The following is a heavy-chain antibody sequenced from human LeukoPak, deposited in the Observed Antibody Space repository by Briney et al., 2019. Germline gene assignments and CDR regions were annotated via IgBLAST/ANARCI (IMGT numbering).Heavy chain of an antibody. CDR2: IKSKTDGGTT. CDR3: TKESGYSGYDPLDY. D-gene: IGHD5-12*01. CDR1: GFTFSNAW. J-gene: IGHJ4*02. V-gene: IGHV3-15*01. Sequence: PGGSLRLSCAASGFTFSNAWMSWVRQAPGKGLEWVGRIKSKTDGGTTDYAAPVKGRFTISRDDSKNTLYLQMNSLRAEDTAVYYCTKESGYSGYDPLDYWGQGTLVTVSS.